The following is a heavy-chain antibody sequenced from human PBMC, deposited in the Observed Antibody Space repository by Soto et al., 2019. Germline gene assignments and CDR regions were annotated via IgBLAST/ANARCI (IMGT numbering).Heavy chain of an antibody. D-gene: IGHD3-22*01. Sequence: EVQLVESGGGLVQPGGSLRLSCAASGFTXXXYWMSWVRQAPGKGLEWVANIKQDGSEKYYVDSVKGRFTISRDNAKNSLYLQMNSLRAEDTXXYXCXXXGLXVVITSDWYFDLWGRGTLVTVSS. CDR1: GFTXXXYW. CDR3: XXXGLXVVITSDWYFDL. J-gene: IGHJ2*01. CDR2: IKQDGSEK. V-gene: IGHV3-7*01.